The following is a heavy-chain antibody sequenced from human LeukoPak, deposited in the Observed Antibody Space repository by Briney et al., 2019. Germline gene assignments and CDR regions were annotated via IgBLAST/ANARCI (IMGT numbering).Heavy chain of an antibody. D-gene: IGHD1-26*01. CDR2: IYHSGST. Sequence: SETLSLTCAVSGDSISSSNWWSWVRQPPGKGLEWIGEIYHSGSTNYNPSLMSRVTISVDRSKNQFSLKLSSVTAADTAVYYCASVYSGGSYVREGGDYWGQGTLVTVSS. CDR3: ASVYSGGSYVREGGDY. V-gene: IGHV4-4*02. J-gene: IGHJ4*02. CDR1: GDSISSSNW.